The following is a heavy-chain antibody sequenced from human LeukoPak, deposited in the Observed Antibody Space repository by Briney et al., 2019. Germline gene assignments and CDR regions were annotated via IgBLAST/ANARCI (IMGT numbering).Heavy chain of an antibody. D-gene: IGHD1-1*01. J-gene: IGHJ5*02. Sequence: PSETLSLTCTVSGGSISSYYWSWIRQPPGKGLEWIGYIYYSGSTNYNPSLKSRVTLSVDTSKNQFSLKVSSVTAADTAVYYCARHRDWNNWFDPRGQGTLVTVSS. CDR3: ARHRDWNNWFDP. CDR2: IYYSGST. CDR1: GGSISSYY. V-gene: IGHV4-59*08.